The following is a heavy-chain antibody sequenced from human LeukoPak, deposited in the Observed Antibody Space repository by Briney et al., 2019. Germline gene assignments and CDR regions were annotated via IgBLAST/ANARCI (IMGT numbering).Heavy chain of an antibody. V-gene: IGHV3-7*01. D-gene: IGHD6-13*01. CDR1: GFTFSSYW. CDR2: IKQDGSEK. J-gene: IGHJ3*02. Sequence: PGGSLRLSCAASGFTFSSYWMSWVRQAPGKGLEWVANIKQDGSEKYYVDSVKGRFTISRDNAKNSLYLQMNSLRAEDTAVYYCAREEESSSSWDREYDAFDIWGQGTMVTVSS. CDR3: AREEESSSSWDREYDAFDI.